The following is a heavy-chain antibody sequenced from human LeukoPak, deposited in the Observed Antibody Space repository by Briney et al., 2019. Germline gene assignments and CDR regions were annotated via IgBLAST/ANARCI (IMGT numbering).Heavy chain of an antibody. D-gene: IGHD1-26*01. Sequence: AASVKVSCKASGYTFTTYDINWVRQATGEGLEWMGWMNPNSGNTGYAQKFQGRVTMTRDTSTSTVYMELSSLRSEDTAVYYCARAQSGSYLGNWFDPWGQGTLVTVSS. CDR2: MNPNSGNT. CDR1: GYTFTTYD. CDR3: ARAQSGSYLGNWFDP. V-gene: IGHV1-8*01. J-gene: IGHJ5*02.